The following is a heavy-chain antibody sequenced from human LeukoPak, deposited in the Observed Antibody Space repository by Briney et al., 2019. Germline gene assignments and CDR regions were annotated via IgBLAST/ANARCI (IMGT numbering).Heavy chain of an antibody. CDR1: GGSISSYY. V-gene: IGHV4-59*12. CDR3: ARDSRPVHYYDSSGQDWYFDL. CDR2: IYYSGTT. J-gene: IGHJ2*01. D-gene: IGHD3-22*01. Sequence: SETLSLTCTVSGGSISSYYWSWIRQPPGKGLEWIGYIYYSGTTNYNPSLKSRVTISVVTSKNQFSLKLSSVTAADTAVYYCARDSRPVHYYDSSGQDWYFDLWGRGTLVTVSS.